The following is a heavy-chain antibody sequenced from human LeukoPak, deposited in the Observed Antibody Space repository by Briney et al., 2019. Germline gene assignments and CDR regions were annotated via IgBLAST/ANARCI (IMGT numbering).Heavy chain of an antibody. J-gene: IGHJ4*02. CDR1: GFSLSSYA. V-gene: IGHV3-30*02. CDR3: AKLYDY. CDR2: IRYDGSNK. D-gene: IGHD3-10*01. Sequence: GGSLRLSCAASGFSLSSYAIHWVRQAPGKGLEWVAFIRYDGSNKYYADSVKGRFTISRDNSKNTLYLQMNSLRAEDTAVYYCAKLYDYWGQGTLVTVSS.